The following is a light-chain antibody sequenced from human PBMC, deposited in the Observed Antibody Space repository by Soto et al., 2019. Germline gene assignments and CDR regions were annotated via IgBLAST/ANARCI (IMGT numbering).Light chain of an antibody. Sequence: EIVMTQSPATLSVSPGERATLSCRASQSVNSNLAWYQQKPGQAPRPLMYGASTRATGVPARFSGSGSGTEFTLTISSLQSEDFAVYYCQQYNNWYTFGQGTKLDIK. J-gene: IGKJ2*01. V-gene: IGKV3-15*01. CDR1: QSVNSN. CDR3: QQYNNWYT. CDR2: GAS.